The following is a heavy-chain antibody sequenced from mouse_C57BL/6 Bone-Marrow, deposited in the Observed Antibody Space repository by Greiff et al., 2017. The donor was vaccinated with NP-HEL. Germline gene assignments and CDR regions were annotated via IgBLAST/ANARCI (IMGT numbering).Heavy chain of an antibody. J-gene: IGHJ1*03. CDR2: ISDGGSYT. CDR3: ASYGNYVSWYFDV. CDR1: GFTFSSYA. Sequence: EVKLMESGGGLVKPGGSLKLSCAASGFTFSSYAMSWVRQTPEKRLEWVATISDGGSYTYYPDNVKGRFTISRDNAKNNLYLQMSHLKSEDTAMYYCASYGNYVSWYFDVWGTGTTVTVSS. D-gene: IGHD2-1*01. V-gene: IGHV5-4*03.